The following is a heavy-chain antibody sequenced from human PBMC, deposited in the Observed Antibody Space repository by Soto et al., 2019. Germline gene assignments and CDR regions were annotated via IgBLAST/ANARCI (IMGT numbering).Heavy chain of an antibody. CDR3: VREDWHRFDS. D-gene: IGHD2-21*01. V-gene: IGHV3-7*01. CDR1: GFMFSPYW. CDR2: ISGGASDK. J-gene: IGHJ4*02. Sequence: EVQLVESGGGLVQPGGSLRLSCEASGFMFSPYWMSWVRQDPGKGLEWVDTISGGASDKFYVDSVKGRFTISRDDAKNSVYLQLNSLRDEDTAVYYCVREDWHRFDSWGQGTLVTVSS.